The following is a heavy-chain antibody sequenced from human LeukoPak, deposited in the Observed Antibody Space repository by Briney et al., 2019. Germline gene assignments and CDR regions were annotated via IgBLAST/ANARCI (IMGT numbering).Heavy chain of an antibody. D-gene: IGHD2-21*01. CDR1: GFTFSSYW. J-gene: IGHJ4*02. V-gene: IGHV3-7*01. CDR3: ARAPYCGGDCYSSFDY. Sequence: TGGSLRLSCAASGFTFSSYWMSWVRQAPGKGLEWVANIKQDGSEKYYVDSVKGRFTISRDNAKNSLYLQMNSLRAEDTAVYYCARAPYCGGDCYSSFDYWGQGTLVTVSS. CDR2: IKQDGSEK.